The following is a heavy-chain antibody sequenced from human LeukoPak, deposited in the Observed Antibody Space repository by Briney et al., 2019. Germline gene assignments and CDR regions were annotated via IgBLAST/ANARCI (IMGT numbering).Heavy chain of an antibody. CDR1: GFTFSSYA. CDR2: IIGSGDRT. D-gene: IGHD3-22*01. V-gene: IGHV3-23*01. CDR3: AKRYYGGSGYRSYYFDY. J-gene: IGHJ4*02. Sequence: PGGCLRLSCAASGFTFSSYAMSWVRQAPGKGLEWVSAIIGSGDRTYYADSVKGRFTISRDNSKNTLYLQMNSLRAEDTAVYYCAKRYYGGSGYRSYYFDYWGQGTLVTVSS.